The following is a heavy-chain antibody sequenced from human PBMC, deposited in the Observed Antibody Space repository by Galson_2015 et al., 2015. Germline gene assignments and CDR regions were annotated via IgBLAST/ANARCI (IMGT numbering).Heavy chain of an antibody. CDR1: GGTFSSYT. J-gene: IGHJ4*02. V-gene: IGHV1-69*04. D-gene: IGHD2-15*01. CDR3: ARDLRGCSGGSCYYFDY. CDR2: IIPILGIA. Sequence: SVKVSCKASGGTFSSYTISWVRQAPGQGLEWMGRIIPILGIANYAQKFQGRVTITADKPTSTAYMELSSLRSEDTAVYYCARDLRGCSGGSCYYFDYWGQGTLVTVSS.